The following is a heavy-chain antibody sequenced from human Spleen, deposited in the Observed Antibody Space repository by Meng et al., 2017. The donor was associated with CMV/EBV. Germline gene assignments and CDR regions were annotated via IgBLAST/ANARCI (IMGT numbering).Heavy chain of an antibody. CDR2: ISWNSGSI. CDR1: GFTFDDYA. CDR3: ARDINYYDFWSGYLGQDYYYYYGMDV. D-gene: IGHD3-3*01. V-gene: IGHV3-9*01. J-gene: IGHJ6*02. Sequence: SLKISCAASGFTFDDYAMHWVRQAPGKGLEWVSGISWNSGSIGYADSVKGRFTISRDNAKNTLYLQMNSLRAEDTAVYYCARDINYYDFWSGYLGQDYYYYYGMDVWGQGTTVTVSS.